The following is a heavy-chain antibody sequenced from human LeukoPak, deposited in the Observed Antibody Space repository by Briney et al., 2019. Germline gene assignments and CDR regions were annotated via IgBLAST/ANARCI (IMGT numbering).Heavy chain of an antibody. Sequence: GGSLRLSCAVSGVTVSSNYMSWVRQAPGKGLEWVSIIYSDGSTYYLDSVKGRFTISRDNSKNMLYLQMNSLRVADTALYYCTREAGVTDSWGQGTLVTVSS. D-gene: IGHD3-10*01. J-gene: IGHJ4*02. CDR3: TREAGVTDS. V-gene: IGHV3-66*01. CDR2: IYSDGST. CDR1: GVTVSSNY.